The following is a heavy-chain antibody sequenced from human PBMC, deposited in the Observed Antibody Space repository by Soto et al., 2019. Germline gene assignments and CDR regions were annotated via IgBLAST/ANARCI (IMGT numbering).Heavy chain of an antibody. CDR2: ISYDGSNK. V-gene: IGHV3-30-3*01. Sequence: HLGGSLRLSCAASGFTFSSYAMHWVRQAPGKGLEWVAVISYDGSNKYYADSVKGRFTISRDNSKNTLYLQMNSLRAEDTAVYYCASLPTVTTQLFDYWGQGTLVTVSS. CDR3: ASLPTVTTQLFDY. CDR1: GFTFSSYA. D-gene: IGHD4-17*01. J-gene: IGHJ4*02.